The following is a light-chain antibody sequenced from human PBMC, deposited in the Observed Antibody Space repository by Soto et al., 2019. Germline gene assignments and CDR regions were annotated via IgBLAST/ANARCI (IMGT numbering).Light chain of an antibody. V-gene: IGKV4-1*01. CDR2: WAS. J-gene: IGKJ5*01. CDR3: QQYNVWPPIT. CDR1: QNVLYSSNNKNY. Sequence: DIVLTQSPDSLAVSLGERATINCKSSQNVLYSSNNKNYLAWYQQKLGQPPKLLIRWASTRESGVPDRFSGSGSGTEFTLTISSLQSEDFAFYYCQQYNVWPPITFGQGTRLEI.